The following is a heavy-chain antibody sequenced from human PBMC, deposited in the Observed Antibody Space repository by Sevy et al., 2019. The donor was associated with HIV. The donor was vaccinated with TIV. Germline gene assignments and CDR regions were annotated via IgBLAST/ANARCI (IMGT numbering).Heavy chain of an antibody. V-gene: IGHV3-48*01. J-gene: IGHJ3*02. CDR2: ISSSSSTI. CDR3: ARDYAFDI. CDR1: GFTFSSYS. Sequence: GGSLRLSCAASGFTFSSYSMHWVRQAPGKGLEWVSYISSSSSTIYYADSVKGRFTISRDNAKNSLYLQMNSLRAEDTAVYYCARDYAFDIWGQGTMVTVSS.